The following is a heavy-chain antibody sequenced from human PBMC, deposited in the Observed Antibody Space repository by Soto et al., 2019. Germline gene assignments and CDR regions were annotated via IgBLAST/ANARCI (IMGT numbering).Heavy chain of an antibody. CDR3: ARDLGAPGRGSAVGEYYHYGMDV. V-gene: IGHV3-7*05. D-gene: IGHD2-8*02. J-gene: IGHJ6*02. Sequence: EVQLVESGGGLVQPGGSLRLSCAASEFTFSSYWMNWVRQAPGQGLEWVANIKEDGSEKYYVDSVKGRFTISRDNAKNSLYLQMNSLRGEDTAVYYCARDLGAPGRGSAVGEYYHYGMDVWGQGTTVTVSS. CDR2: IKEDGSEK. CDR1: EFTFSSYW.